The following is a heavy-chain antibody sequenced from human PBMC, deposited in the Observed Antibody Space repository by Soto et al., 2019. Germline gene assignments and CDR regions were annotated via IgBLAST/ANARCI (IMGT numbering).Heavy chain of an antibody. CDR2: IQSGGPT. J-gene: IGHJ6*04. CDR1: GFTVSSKY. D-gene: IGHD2-15*01. Sequence: EVHLVESGGGLVQPGGSLRLSCAASGFTVSSKYMSWVRQAPGKGLEWVSLIQSGGPTYYADSVKGRFTISRDTSENTPHLQMDSLRAEDTAVYYCARDDVLCDGGRCYGVSLDVWGKGTTVTVSS. V-gene: IGHV3-66*01. CDR3: ARDDVLCDGGRCYGVSLDV.